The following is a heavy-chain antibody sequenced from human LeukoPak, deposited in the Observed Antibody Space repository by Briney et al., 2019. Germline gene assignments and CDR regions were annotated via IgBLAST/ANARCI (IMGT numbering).Heavy chain of an antibody. CDR2: FYTSGST. Sequence: PSQTLSLTCSVSGGSVSSGRYYGTWIRQPAGKGLEWIGRFYTSGSTNYNPSLESRVTISIDTSKNHFSLKLSSVTAADTAVYYCARETTLGPTSRMDVWGKGTTVTVSS. D-gene: IGHD1-26*01. CDR1: GGSVSSGRYY. J-gene: IGHJ6*03. CDR3: ARETTLGPTSRMDV. V-gene: IGHV4-61*02.